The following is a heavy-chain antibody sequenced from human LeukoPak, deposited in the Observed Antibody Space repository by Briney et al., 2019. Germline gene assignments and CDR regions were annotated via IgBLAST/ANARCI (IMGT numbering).Heavy chain of an antibody. V-gene: IGHV5-51*01. CDR3: ARLGNYGSPRYNWFDP. J-gene: IGHJ5*02. Sequence: GESLKISCKGSGYSFTSYWIGWVRQMPGKGQEWMGIIYPGDSDTRYSPSFQGQVTISADKSISTAYLQWSSLKASDTAMYYCARLGNYGSPRYNWFDPWGQGTLVTVSS. CDR1: GYSFTSYW. CDR2: IYPGDSDT. D-gene: IGHD3-10*01.